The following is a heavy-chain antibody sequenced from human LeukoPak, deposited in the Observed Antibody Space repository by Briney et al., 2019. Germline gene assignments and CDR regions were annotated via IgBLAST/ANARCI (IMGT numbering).Heavy chain of an antibody. D-gene: IGHD3-3*01. CDR1: GGSISSYY. V-gene: IGHV4-4*09. J-gene: IGHJ5*02. CDR2: IYTSGST. CDR3: ARHRYTIFGVVFSNWFDP. Sequence: SETLSLTCTVSGGSISSYYWSWIRQPPGKGLEGLGYIYTSGSTNYTPSLKSRVTISVDTSKNQFSLKLSSVTAADTAVYYCARHRYTIFGVVFSNWFDPWGQGTLVTVSS.